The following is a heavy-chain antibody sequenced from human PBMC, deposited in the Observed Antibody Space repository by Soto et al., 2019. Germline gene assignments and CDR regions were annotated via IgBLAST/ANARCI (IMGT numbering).Heavy chain of an antibody. CDR3: ASAPQNWNLCLY. D-gene: IGHD1-1*01. CDR1: GFTFSSYW. V-gene: IGHV3-7*01. Sequence: EVQLVESGGGLVQPGGSLRLSCAASGFTFSSYWMSWVRQAPGKGLEWVATIKQDGSEKYYVDSVKGRFTISRDNAKNSLDLQMNSLRAEDTAVYYCASAPQNWNLCLYWGQGTLVTVSS. CDR2: IKQDGSEK. J-gene: IGHJ4*02.